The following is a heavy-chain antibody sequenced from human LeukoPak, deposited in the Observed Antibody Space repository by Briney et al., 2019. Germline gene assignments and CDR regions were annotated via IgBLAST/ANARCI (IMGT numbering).Heavy chain of an antibody. D-gene: IGHD3-3*01. CDR3: ARDAVVDFWSGYSPNYYMDV. CDR2: IYTSGST. J-gene: IGHJ6*03. V-gene: IGHV4-61*02. CDR1: GGSISSGSYY. Sequence: PSETLSLTCTVSGGSISSGSYYWSWIRQPAGKGREWIGRIYTSGSTNYNPSLKSRVTISVDTSKNQFSLKLSSVTAADTAVYYCARDAVVDFWSGYSPNYYMDVWGKGTTVTVSS.